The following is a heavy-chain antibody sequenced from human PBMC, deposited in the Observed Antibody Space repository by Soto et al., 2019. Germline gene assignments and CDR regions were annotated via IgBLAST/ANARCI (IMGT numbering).Heavy chain of an antibody. CDR3: AGGAAADYFDY. D-gene: IGHD6-13*01. Sequence: SETLSLTCTVSSGPFSTYYWIWICQPAGKGLEWIGSIYSSGSTLYNPSLKSRVTMSVDTPKTQISQKLSSVTAAATAVYYCAGGAAADYFDYWGQGTLVTVSS. V-gene: IGHV4-4*07. J-gene: IGHJ4*02. CDR1: SGPFSTYY. CDR2: IYSSGST.